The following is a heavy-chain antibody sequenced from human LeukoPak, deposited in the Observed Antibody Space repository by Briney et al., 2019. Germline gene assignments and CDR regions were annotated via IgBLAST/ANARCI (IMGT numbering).Heavy chain of an antibody. CDR3: ARVGYCSSTSCYNYFGY. J-gene: IGHJ4*02. D-gene: IGHD2-2*02. CDR2: ISSNGGST. V-gene: IGHV3-64*01. CDR1: GFTFSSYA. Sequence: PGGSLRLSCAASGFTFSSYAMHWVRQAPGKGLEYVSDISSNGGSTYYANSVKGRFTISRDNSKNTLYLQMGSLRAEDMAVYYCARVGYCSSTSCYNYFGYWGQGTLVTVSS.